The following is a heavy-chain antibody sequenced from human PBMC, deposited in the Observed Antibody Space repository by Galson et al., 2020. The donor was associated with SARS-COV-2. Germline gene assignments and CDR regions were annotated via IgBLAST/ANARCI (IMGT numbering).Heavy chain of an antibody. CDR3: ARTDRVAPAAIVDY. CDR1: GDSVSSNSAA. Sequence: SETLSLTCAISGDSVSSNSAAWNWIRQSPSRGLEWLGRTYYRSKWDNDYAVSVKSRITINSDTSKNQFSLQLKSVTPEDTAMYYCARTDRVAPAAIVDYWGQGTLVTVSS. V-gene: IGHV6-1*01. D-gene: IGHD2-2*01. J-gene: IGHJ4*02. CDR2: TYYRSKWDN.